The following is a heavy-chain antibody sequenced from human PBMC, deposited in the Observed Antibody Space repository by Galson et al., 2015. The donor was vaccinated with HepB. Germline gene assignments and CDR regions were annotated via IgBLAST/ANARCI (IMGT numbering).Heavy chain of an antibody. CDR3: ERGFVDIVATIKAKADYYYYSGRDV. V-gene: IGHV3-74*01. CDR1: GFTFSSYW. Sequence: SLRLSCAASGFTFSSYWMHWVRHAPGKGLVWVSRIHSDGSSTSYADSVKGRFTISRDNAKNTLYLQMNSLRAEDTAVYCCERGFVDIVATIKAKADYYYYSGRDVCCPGTTFTVS. CDR2: IHSDGSST. D-gene: IGHD5-12*01. J-gene: IGHJ6*02.